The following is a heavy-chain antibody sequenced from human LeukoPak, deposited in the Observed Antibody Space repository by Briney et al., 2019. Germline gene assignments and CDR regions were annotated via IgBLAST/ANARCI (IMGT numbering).Heavy chain of an antibody. CDR2: ISTAGDT. J-gene: IGHJ4*02. CDR1: GFTFSSYD. Sequence: GGSLRVSCAASGFTFSSYDMHWVRQATGKGLEWVSAISTAGDTYYPGSVKGRFTISRENAKNSLYLQMNILRAGDTAVYYCARGQTVVAAPRYATRLTFLDYWGQGTLVTVSS. V-gene: IGHV3-13*01. CDR3: ARGQTVVAAPRYATRLTFLDY. D-gene: IGHD2-15*01.